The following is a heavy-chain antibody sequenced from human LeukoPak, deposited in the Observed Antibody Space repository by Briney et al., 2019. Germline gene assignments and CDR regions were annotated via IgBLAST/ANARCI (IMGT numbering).Heavy chain of an antibody. V-gene: IGHV4-31*03. CDR2: LYHSGST. D-gene: IGHD1-1*01. CDR3: ARAAQNWNNAPYFNH. J-gene: IGHJ4*02. CDR1: GGSITSGGSY. Sequence: TSETLSLTCTVAGGSITSGGSYWSWIRQHPGKGLEWIGYLYHSGSTYYSPSLKGRVTISMDTSKNQFSLNLSSVTAADAAVYFCARAAQNWNNAPYFNHWGQGTLVTVSS.